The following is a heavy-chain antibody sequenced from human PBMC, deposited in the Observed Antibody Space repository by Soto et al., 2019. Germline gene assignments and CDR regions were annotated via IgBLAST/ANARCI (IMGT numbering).Heavy chain of an antibody. D-gene: IGHD1-7*01. Sequence: EVQLVESGGGLVQPGGSLRLSCAASGFTFSSHWMHWVRQAPGKGLVWVSRINGDGSSTSYADSVKGRFTISRDNAKNMLYLQVTSQRADDTAVYYCAGSPGLSRISGTTLGAWGQGTLVTVSS. CDR1: GFTFSSHW. V-gene: IGHV3-74*01. CDR3: AGSPGLSRISGTTLGA. J-gene: IGHJ5*01. CDR2: INGDGSST.